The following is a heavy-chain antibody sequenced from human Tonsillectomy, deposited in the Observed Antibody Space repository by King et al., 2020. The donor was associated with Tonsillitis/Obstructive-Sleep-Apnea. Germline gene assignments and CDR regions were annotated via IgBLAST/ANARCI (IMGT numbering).Heavy chain of an antibody. CDR1: GFTFSDYA. CDR2: ISYDGSSK. D-gene: IGHD3-22*01. J-gene: IGHJ4*02. CDR3: ARGSRESSRYYSSTLLTCCDS. Sequence: VQLVESGGRVVQPGRSLRLSCAASGFTFSDYAMHWVRQAPGKGLEGVADISYDGSSKYYVDSVKGRFNISRDISKNTLYLQMNSLRTEDTAVYYCARGSRESSRYYSSTLLTCCDSWGQGTLVTVSS. V-gene: IGHV3-30*04.